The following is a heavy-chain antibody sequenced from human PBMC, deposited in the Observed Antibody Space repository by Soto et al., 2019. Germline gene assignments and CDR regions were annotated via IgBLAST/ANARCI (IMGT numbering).Heavy chain of an antibody. CDR1: GFSVRSHS. V-gene: IGHV3-21*01. Sequence: PGGSLRLSCAACGFSVRSHSMNWVRQAPGKGLEWVASTYRSSVFRFGPNEFYADSVRGRFIVSRDNTNNLVFLQMDSLRVEDTAVYYCAREFSSQLPLDYWGQGTLVTVSS. J-gene: IGHJ4*02. CDR3: AREFSSQLPLDY. CDR2: VFRFGPNE.